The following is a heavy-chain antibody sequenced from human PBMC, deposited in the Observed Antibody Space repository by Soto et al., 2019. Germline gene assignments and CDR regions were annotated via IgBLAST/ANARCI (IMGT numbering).Heavy chain of an antibody. CDR1: GFTVSSNY. Sequence: EVQLVESGGGLIQPGGSLRLSCAASGFTVSSNYMSWVRQAPGKGLEWVSVIYSGGSTYYADSVKCRFTISRDNSKNTLYLQMNSLRADDTAVYYCAREVSLDYGDWDYDGMDVWCQGTTVTVSS. CDR2: IYSGGST. J-gene: IGHJ6*02. D-gene: IGHD4-17*01. CDR3: AREVSLDYGDWDYDGMDV. V-gene: IGHV3-53*01.